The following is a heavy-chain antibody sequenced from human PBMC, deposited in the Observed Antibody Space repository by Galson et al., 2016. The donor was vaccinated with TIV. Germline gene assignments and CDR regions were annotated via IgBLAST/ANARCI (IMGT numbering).Heavy chain of an antibody. CDR3: ARDLGDTPTYCVGDCFLDSLDL. D-gene: IGHD2-21*02. V-gene: IGHV3-11*06. CDR2: ISSTGDYT. CDR1: GFTFSDYY. Sequence: SLILSCAASGFTFSDYYMTWIRQAPGQGLEWVASISSTGDYTYYAGSVKGRFTISRDSAKNSLYVQMDSLRAEDSAVYYCARDLGDTPTYCVGDCFLDSLDLWGQGAMVTVSS. J-gene: IGHJ3*01.